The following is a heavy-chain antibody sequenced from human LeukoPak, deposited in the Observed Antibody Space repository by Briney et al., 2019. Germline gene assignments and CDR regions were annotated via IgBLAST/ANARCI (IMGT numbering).Heavy chain of an antibody. CDR3: ARARPDYSSSWYYMDV. CDR1: GGSFSGYY. J-gene: IGHJ6*03. D-gene: IGHD6-6*01. CDR2: INHSGST. V-gene: IGHV4-34*01. Sequence: SETLSLTCAVYGGSFSGYYWSWIRQPPGKGLEWIGEINHSGSTNYNPSLKSRVAISVDTSKNQFSLKLSSVTAADTAVYYCARARPDYSSSWYYMDVWGKGTTVTVSS.